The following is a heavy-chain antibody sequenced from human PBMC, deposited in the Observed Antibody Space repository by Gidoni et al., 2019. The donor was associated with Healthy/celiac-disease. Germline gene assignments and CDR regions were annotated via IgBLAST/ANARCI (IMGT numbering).Heavy chain of an antibody. J-gene: IGHJ6*02. CDR3: ARGAATINYYYYGMDV. D-gene: IGHD5-12*01. V-gene: IGHV3-74*01. Sequence: EVQLVESGGGLVQPGGSLRLSCAASGFTFRSYWMHWVRQATGKGLVWVSRINSDGSSTSYADSVKGRFTISRDNAKNTLYLQMNSLRAEDTAVYYCARGAATINYYYYGMDVWGQGTTVTVSS. CDR1: GFTFRSYW. CDR2: INSDGSST.